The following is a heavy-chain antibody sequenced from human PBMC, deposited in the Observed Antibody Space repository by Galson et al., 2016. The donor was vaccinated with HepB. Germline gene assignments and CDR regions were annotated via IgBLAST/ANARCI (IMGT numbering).Heavy chain of an antibody. J-gene: IGHJ4*02. CDR1: GDSISSYY. CDR3: VTGRGWLPDY. V-gene: IGHV4-59*01. Sequence: SETLSLTCTVSGDSISSYYCTWVRQAPGKGLAWIGYIHTSWSTKYSPSLKSRLTISLDTSKNQFSLNLSSLTAADTAVYYCVTGRGWLPDYWGQGTLVTVSS. D-gene: IGHD3-10*01. CDR2: IHTSWST.